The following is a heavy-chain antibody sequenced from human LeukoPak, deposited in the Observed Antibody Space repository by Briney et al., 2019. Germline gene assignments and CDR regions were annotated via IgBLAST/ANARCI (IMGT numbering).Heavy chain of an antibody. D-gene: IGHD6-6*01. V-gene: IGHV4-61*02. Sequence: SETLSHTCTVSGGSISSGSYYWSWVRQPAGKGLEWIGRIYTSGSTDYNPSLKSRVTISVDTSRNQFSLKLTSVTAADTAVYYCAVSSSTADFDPWGQGTLGTVSS. CDR3: AVSSSTADFDP. CDR2: IYTSGST. J-gene: IGHJ5*02. CDR1: GGSISSGSYY.